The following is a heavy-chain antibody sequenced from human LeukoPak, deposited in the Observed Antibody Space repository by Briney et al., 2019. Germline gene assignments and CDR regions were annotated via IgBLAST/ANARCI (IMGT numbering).Heavy chain of an antibody. D-gene: IGHD6-13*01. CDR1: GGSFSGYY. Sequence: SETLSLTCAVYGGSFSGYYWSWIRQPPGKGLEWIGEINHSGSTNYNPSLKSRVTISVDTSKNQFSLKLSSVTAAGTAVYYCARGRKDRSSWQVWVFYFDYWGQGTLVTVSS. J-gene: IGHJ4*02. CDR2: INHSGST. V-gene: IGHV4-34*01. CDR3: ARGRKDRSSWQVWVFYFDY.